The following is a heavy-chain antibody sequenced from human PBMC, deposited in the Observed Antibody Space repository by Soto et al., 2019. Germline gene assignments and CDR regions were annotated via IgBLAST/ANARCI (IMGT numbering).Heavy chain of an antibody. J-gene: IGHJ6*02. CDR1: GYSFTSYW. D-gene: IGHD1-7*01. CDR2: IDPSDSYT. V-gene: IGHV5-10-1*01. CDR3: ASLAFNGNYRGYYYGMDV. Sequence: GESLKISCKGSGYSFTSYWISWVRQMPGKGLEWMGRIDPSDSYTNYSPSFQGHVTISADKSISTAYLQWSCLKASDTAMYYCASLAFNGNYRGYYYGMDVWAQGTTVTVSS.